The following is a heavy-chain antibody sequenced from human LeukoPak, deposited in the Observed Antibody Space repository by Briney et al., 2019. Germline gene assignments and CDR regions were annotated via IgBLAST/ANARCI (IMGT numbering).Heavy chain of an antibody. CDR3: ASDGAYQPPRY. D-gene: IGHD2-2*01. CDR2: INPSGGRT. Sequence: GASVKVSCKSSGYVFTSYYIHWMRQAPGQGLEWMGKINPSGGRTNYAQKFQDRVTLTSDTSTSTAYMDLNSLRFEDTAVYYCASDGAYQPPRYWGQGTLVTVSS. CDR1: GYVFTSYY. V-gene: IGHV1-46*01. J-gene: IGHJ4*02.